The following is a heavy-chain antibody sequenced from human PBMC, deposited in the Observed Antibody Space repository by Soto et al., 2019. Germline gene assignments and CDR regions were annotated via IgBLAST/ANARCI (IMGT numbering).Heavy chain of an antibody. CDR3: TKTASGTYSES. CDR2: ISGSGVTT. D-gene: IGHD1-26*01. J-gene: IGHJ4*02. Sequence: GGSLRLSCVASGFTFNNCGMNWVRQAPGKGLEWVSGISGSGVTTYYADSVKGRFTISRDTSKNTLYLQMNSLRAEDTAVYYCTKTASGTYSESWARGTLVTVSS. CDR1: GFTFNNCG. V-gene: IGHV3-23*01.